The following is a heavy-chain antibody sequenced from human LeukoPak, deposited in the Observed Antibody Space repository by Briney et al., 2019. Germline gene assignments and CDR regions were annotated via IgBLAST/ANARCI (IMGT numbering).Heavy chain of an antibody. D-gene: IGHD1-26*01. J-gene: IGHJ4*02. CDR3: ARVRWELHPFDY. Sequence: SGTLSLTCTVPGGSISSYYWSWIRQPPEKGLEWIGYIYYSGSTNNNLFPKSRVTISVDTSKNQFSLKLSSVTAADTAVYYCARVRWELHPFDYWGQGTLVTVSS. CDR1: GGSISSYY. CDR2: IYYSGST. V-gene: IGHV4-59*01.